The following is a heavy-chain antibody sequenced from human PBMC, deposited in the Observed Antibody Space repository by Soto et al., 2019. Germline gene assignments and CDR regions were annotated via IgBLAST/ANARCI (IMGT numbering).Heavy chain of an antibody. CDR2: ISPYNGIT. CDR1: GFTFKGYY. V-gene: IGHV1-18*01. J-gene: IGHJ4*02. Sequence: VQLVQSGTEVKKPGASVRVSCKTSGFTFKGYYIYWVRQAPGPGLELMGWISPYNGITQYEESLQDSVTMTIVTSASTAYLELGSLTSDDTAAYFCVRGHTYYSDWYFEHWGQGTLFSVAS. D-gene: IGHD2-21*01. CDR3: VRGHTYYSDWYFEH.